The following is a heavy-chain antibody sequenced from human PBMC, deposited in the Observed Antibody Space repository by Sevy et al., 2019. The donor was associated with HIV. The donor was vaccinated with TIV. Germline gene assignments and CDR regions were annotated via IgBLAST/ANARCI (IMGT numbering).Heavy chain of an antibody. V-gene: IGHV5-51*01. D-gene: IGHD5-12*01. CDR3: VKSRSGYVSSADY. CDR1: GYSFTTCW. CDR2: IYPSDSDT. Sequence: GESLKISCKGSGYSFTTCWIGWVRRTPGKGLEWMGIIYPSDSDTRYSPSFQGQVTISVDKSISTAYLQWSSLKASDTAVYYCVKSRSGYVSSADYWGQGTLVTVSS. J-gene: IGHJ4*02.